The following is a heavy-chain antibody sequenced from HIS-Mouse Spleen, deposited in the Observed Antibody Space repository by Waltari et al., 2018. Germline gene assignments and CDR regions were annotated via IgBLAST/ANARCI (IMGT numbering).Heavy chain of an antibody. J-gene: IGHJ4*02. CDR2: INPNSGGT. V-gene: IGHV1-2*02. CDR3: ARGYLAAGNFDY. CDR1: GYTFTGYY. D-gene: IGHD6-13*01. Sequence: QVQLVQSGAEVKKPGASVKVSCKASGYTFTGYYMHWVRQAPGQGLEWMGWINPNSGGTNYAPKFQGRVTMTRDTSISTAYMELSRLRSDDTAVYYCARGYLAAGNFDYWGQGTLVTVSS.